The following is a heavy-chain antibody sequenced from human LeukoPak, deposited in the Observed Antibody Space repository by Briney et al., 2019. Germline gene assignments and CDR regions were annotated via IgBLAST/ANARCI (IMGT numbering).Heavy chain of an antibody. D-gene: IGHD6-13*01. CDR1: GGSFSGYY. CDR3: ARGAAAGHDY. CDR2: INHSGST. J-gene: IGHJ4*02. Sequence: SETLSLTCAVYGGSFSGYYWSWIRQPPGKGLEWIGEINHSGSTNYNPSLKSRVTISVDTSKNQFSLKLSSVTAADTAVYYCARGAAAGHDYWGQGTLVTVSS. V-gene: IGHV4-34*01.